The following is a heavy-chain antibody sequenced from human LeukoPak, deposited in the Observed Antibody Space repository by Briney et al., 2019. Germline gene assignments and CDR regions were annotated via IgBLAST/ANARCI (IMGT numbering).Heavy chain of an antibody. V-gene: IGHV3-21*01. D-gene: IGHD3-22*01. CDR1: GFTFSSYS. CDR3: AQSNGYSLGFD. J-gene: IGHJ4*02. CDR2: ISSSSSYI. Sequence: GGSLRLSCAASGFTFSSYSMNWVRQARGKGLECVSFISSSSSYIYYADSVKGRFTISRDNAKNSLYLQMNSLRAEDTAVYYCAQSNGYSLGFDWGQGTLVTVSS.